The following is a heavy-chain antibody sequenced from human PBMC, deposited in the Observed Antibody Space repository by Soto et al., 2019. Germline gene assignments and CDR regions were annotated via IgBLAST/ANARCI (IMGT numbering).Heavy chain of an antibody. CDR1: DDSISSGNEY. CDR3: ARVPSPFDYYYAMDV. D-gene: IGHD3-16*01. CDR2: IFSSGTT. V-gene: IGHV4-30-4*01. Sequence: PPEPLSRTCTVSDDSISSGNEYWRWISQAPGKGLEWIGYIFSSGTTYYNPSLKSRLTMSLDTSQNQFSLRLASVTDADSAVYYCARVPSPFDYYYAMDVWGQGTTVTVSS. J-gene: IGHJ6*02.